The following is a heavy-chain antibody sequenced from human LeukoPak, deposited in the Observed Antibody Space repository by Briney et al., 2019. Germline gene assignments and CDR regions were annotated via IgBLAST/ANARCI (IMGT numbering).Heavy chain of an antibody. J-gene: IGHJ6*03. D-gene: IGHD3-10*01. CDR2: IYQSGST. CDR1: GGSIGGGGYSAYS. CDR3: ARGEPSTLLNNDYYIMDV. V-gene: IGHV4-30-2*01. Sequence: SETLSLTCTVSGGSIGGGGYSAYSWSWIRQPPGKGLEWIGYIYQSGSTYNPSLQSRATISVDRSKNQFSLSLSSVTAADTAIYYCARGEPSTLLNNDYYIMDVWGNGTSVTVSS.